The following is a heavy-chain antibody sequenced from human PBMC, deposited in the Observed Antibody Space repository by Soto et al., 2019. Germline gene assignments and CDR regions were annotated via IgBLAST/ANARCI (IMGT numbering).Heavy chain of an antibody. Sequence: GGSLRLSCAASGFTFSSYDMHWVRQATGKGLEWVSAIGTAGDTYYPGSVKGRFTISRENAKNSLYLQMNSLRAGDTAVYYCERAAAAGFFDYWGQGTLVTVSS. CDR1: GFTFSSYD. CDR3: ERAAAAGFFDY. CDR2: IGTAGDT. J-gene: IGHJ4*02. V-gene: IGHV3-13*01. D-gene: IGHD6-13*01.